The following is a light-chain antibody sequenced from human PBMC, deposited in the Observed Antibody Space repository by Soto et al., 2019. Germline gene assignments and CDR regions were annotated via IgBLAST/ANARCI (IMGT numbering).Light chain of an antibody. CDR1: QTIYSW. CDR3: QQRHLWPIT. Sequence: DIQRTRSPSTLSASVGDSVAITCRASQTIYSWVAWYRQRPGKPPSRLIYKASTLSSGVPSRFSGSVSGTDFTLTISSLEPEDSAVYYCQQRHLWPITFGQGTRLEI. CDR2: KAS. V-gene: IGKV1-5*03. J-gene: IGKJ5*01.